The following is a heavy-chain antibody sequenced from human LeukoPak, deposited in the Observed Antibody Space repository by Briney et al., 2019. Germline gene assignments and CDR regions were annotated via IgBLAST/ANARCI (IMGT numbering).Heavy chain of an antibody. Sequence: PSETLSLTCTVSGGSISSSSYYWGWIRQPPGKGLEWIGSIYYSGSTYYNPSLKSRVTISVDTSKNQFSLKLSSVTAADTAVYYCARKGRKYSSGSAFDIWGQGTMVTVSS. D-gene: IGHD6-19*01. CDR1: GGSISSSSYY. CDR2: IYYSGST. V-gene: IGHV4-39*07. J-gene: IGHJ3*02. CDR3: ARKGRKYSSGSAFDI.